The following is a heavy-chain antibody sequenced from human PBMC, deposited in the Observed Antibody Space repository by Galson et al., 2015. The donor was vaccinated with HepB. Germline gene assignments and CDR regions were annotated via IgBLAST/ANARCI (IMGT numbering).Heavy chain of an antibody. CDR3: ARNFGGNSVH. D-gene: IGHD4-23*01. CDR2: IKQDGSEK. J-gene: IGHJ4*02. CDR1: GFTFSDYW. Sequence: SLRLSCAASGFTFSDYWMSWVRQAPGKGLEWVANIKQDGSEKYYVDSVKGRFTISRDNAKNSVFLQMNSLRAEDTAVYYCARNFGGNSVHWGQGTLVTVSS. V-gene: IGHV3-7*03.